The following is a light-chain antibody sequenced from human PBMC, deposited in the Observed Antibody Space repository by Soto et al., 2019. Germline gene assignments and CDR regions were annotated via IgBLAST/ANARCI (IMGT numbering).Light chain of an antibody. V-gene: IGLV1-44*01. J-gene: IGLJ3*02. Sequence: QSVLTQPPSASGTPGQRVTISCSGSSSNIGGNPVNWYQQLPGTAPKLLIYNNNQRPSGVPDRFSGSKSGTSASLAISGLQSEDEADYYCVAWHDSLNGPVFGGGTKVTVL. CDR3: VAWHDSLNGPV. CDR1: SSNIGGNP. CDR2: NNN.